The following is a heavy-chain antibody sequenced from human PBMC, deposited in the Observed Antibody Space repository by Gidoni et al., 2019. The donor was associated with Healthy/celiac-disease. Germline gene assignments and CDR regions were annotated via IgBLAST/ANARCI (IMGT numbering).Heavy chain of an antibody. CDR3: ARVQAGGVRNSHKYFQH. V-gene: IGHV4-34*01. CDR1: GGSFSGYY. Sequence: QVQLQQWGAGLLKPSETLSLTCAVYGGSFSGYYWSWIRQPPGKGLEWIGEINHSGSTNYNPSLKSRVTISVDTSKNQFSLKLSSVTAADTAVYYCARVQAGGVRNSHKYFQHWGQGTLVTVSS. J-gene: IGHJ1*01. CDR2: INHSGST. D-gene: IGHD3-16*01.